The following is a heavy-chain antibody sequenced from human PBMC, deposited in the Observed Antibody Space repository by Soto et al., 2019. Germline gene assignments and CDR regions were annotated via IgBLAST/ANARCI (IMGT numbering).Heavy chain of an antibody. CDR2: ISGSTGST. V-gene: IGHV3-23*01. CDR3: AKDKADAFDI. Sequence: EVQLLESGGGLVQPGGSLRLSCAASGFTFSSYAMSWVRQAPGKGLEWVSVISGSTGSTSYADSVKGRFTISRDNSKNTLYLQMNSLRAADTAAYYCAKDKADAFDIWGQGTKATVSS. J-gene: IGHJ3*02. CDR1: GFTFSSYA.